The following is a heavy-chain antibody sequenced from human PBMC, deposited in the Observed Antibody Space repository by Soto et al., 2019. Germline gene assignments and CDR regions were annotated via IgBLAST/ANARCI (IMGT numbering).Heavy chain of an antibody. CDR3: VYGYYFDY. CDR2: ISSSGSTI. Sequence: VGSLRLSCAASGFTFSSYEMNWVRQAPGKGLEWVSFISSSGSTIYYADSVKGRFTISRDNAKNSLYLQMNSLRAEDTAVYYCVYGYYFDYWGQGTLVTAPQ. CDR1: GFTFSSYE. D-gene: IGHD3-10*01. V-gene: IGHV3-48*03. J-gene: IGHJ4*02.